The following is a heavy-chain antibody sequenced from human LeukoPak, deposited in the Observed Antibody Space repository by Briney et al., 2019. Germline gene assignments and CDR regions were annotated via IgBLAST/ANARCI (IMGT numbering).Heavy chain of an antibody. J-gene: IGHJ4*02. V-gene: IGHV4-61*01. CDR1: GDSVCSGSYY. Sequence: SETLSLTCTVSGDSVCSGSYYWSWIRQPPGKGLVWIGYIYYSGSTNYNPSLKSRVTISVDTSKDQFSLKLTSLTAADTAVYYCARTSGLGVDYWGQGTLVTVSS. CDR3: ARTSGLGVDY. D-gene: IGHD3-16*01. CDR2: IYYSGST.